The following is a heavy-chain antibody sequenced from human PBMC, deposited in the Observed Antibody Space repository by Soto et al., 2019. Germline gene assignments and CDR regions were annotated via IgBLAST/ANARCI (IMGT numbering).Heavy chain of an antibody. D-gene: IGHD6-6*01. CDR1: GGTFSSYA. CDR2: IIPIFGTA. Sequence: GASVKVSCKASGGTFSSYASSWERQAPGQGLEWMGGIIPIFGTANYAQKFQGRVTITADESTSTAYMELSSLRSEDTAVYYCARDAYSSSSMWFDPWGQGTLVTLSS. J-gene: IGHJ5*02. CDR3: ARDAYSSSSMWFDP. V-gene: IGHV1-69*13.